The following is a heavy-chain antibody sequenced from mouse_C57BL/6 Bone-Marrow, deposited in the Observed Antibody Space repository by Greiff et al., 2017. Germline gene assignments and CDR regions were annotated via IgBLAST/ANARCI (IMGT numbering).Heavy chain of an antibody. CDR2: ISYDGSN. Sequence: EVQLQESGPGLVKPSQSLSLTCSVTGYSITSGYYWNWIRQFPGNKLEWMGYISYDGSNNYNPSLKNRITITRDTSKNQFFLKLNSVTTEDTATYYCARVGYYGNDFDYWGQGTTLTVSS. J-gene: IGHJ2*01. CDR3: ARVGYYGNDFDY. D-gene: IGHD1-1*01. CDR1: GYSITSGYY. V-gene: IGHV3-6*01.